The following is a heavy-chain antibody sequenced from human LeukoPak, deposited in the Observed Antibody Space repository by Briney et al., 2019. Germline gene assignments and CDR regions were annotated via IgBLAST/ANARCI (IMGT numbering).Heavy chain of an antibody. V-gene: IGHV3-23*01. CDR1: GFPYSSYA. Sequence: PGRSLRLSCASSGFPYSSYAMSWVPQAPGKGLEWVSTISGSGSSRYYADSGKGRFTISRDNSKNTLYLQMNSLRAEDTAVYYCAKDSGYYYKSFDYWGQGTLVTVSS. CDR3: AKDSGYYYKSFDY. J-gene: IGHJ4*02. CDR2: ISGSGSSR. D-gene: IGHD3-22*01.